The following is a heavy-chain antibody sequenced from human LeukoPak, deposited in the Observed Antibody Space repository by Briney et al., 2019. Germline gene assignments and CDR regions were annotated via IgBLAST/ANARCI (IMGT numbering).Heavy chain of an antibody. Sequence: SETLSLTCTVSGGSISGYYWSWIRQPAGKGLEWIGRIYTSGNTNYNPPLKSRVTMSVDTSKNQFSLKLSSVTAADTAMYYRAREAGNTQYFDYWGQGTLVTVSS. CDR1: GGSISGYY. J-gene: IGHJ4*02. V-gene: IGHV4-4*07. D-gene: IGHD1-1*01. CDR2: IYTSGNT. CDR3: AREAGNTQYFDY.